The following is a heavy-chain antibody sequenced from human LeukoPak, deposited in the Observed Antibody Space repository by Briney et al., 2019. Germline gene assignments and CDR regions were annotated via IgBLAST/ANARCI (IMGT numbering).Heavy chain of an antibody. V-gene: IGHV4-34*01. D-gene: IGHD2-8*02. CDR1: GGSFSGYY. Sequence: SETLSLTCAVYGGSFSGYYWSWIRQPPGKGLEWIGEINHSGSTNYNPSLKSRVTISVDTSKNQFSLKLSSVTAADTAVYYCAREVVYPDYWGQGTQVTVSS. CDR2: INHSGST. J-gene: IGHJ4*02. CDR3: AREVVYPDY.